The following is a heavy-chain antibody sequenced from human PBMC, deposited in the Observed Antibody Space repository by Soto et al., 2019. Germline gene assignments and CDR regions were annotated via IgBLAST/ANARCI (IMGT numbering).Heavy chain of an antibody. D-gene: IGHD3-10*01. CDR3: ARARPEFAGYYYGMDV. V-gene: IGHV4-34*01. CDR1: GGSFSGYY. J-gene: IGHJ6*02. CDR2: INHSGST. Sequence: NPSETLSLTCAVYGGSFSGYYWSWIRQPPGKGLEWIGEINHSGSTNYNPSLKSRVTISVDTSKNQFSLKLSSVTAADTAVYYCARARPEFAGYYYGMDVWGQGTTVTVSS.